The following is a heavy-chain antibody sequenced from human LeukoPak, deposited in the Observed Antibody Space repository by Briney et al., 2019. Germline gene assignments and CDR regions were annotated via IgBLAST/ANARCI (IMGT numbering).Heavy chain of an antibody. D-gene: IGHD3/OR15-3a*01. CDR3: ARALSWTTESYYYMDV. V-gene: IGHV1-8*01. CDR1: GYTFTSYD. CDR2: MNPNSGNT. Sequence: ASVKVSCKASGYTFTSYDVNWVRQATGQGLEWLGWMNPNSGNTGYAQNFQGRVTMTMNISITTAYMELSSLRSEDTAVYYCARALSWTTESYYYMDVWGKGTTVTVSS. J-gene: IGHJ6*03.